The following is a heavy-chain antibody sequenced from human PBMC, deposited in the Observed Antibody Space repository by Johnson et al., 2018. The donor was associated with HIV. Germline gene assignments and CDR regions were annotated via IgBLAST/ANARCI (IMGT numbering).Heavy chain of an antibody. CDR1: GFTFSSYA. Sequence: VQLVESGGGLVQPGGSLRLSCAASGFTFSSYAMSWVRQAPGKGLEWVSVIYSGGKTYYADSVKGRFTISRDNSKNTLYLQMNSLRAEDTAVYYCAREGGDGYSPSAFDIWGQGTMVTVSS. V-gene: IGHV3-66*02. CDR2: IYSGGKT. D-gene: IGHD5-24*01. CDR3: AREGGDGYSPSAFDI. J-gene: IGHJ3*02.